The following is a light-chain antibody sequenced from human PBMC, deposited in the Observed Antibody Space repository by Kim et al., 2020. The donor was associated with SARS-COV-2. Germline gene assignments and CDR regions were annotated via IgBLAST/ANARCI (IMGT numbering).Light chain of an antibody. V-gene: IGLV6-57*01. CDR2: EDN. CDR3: QSYDSSRWV. J-gene: IGLJ3*02. Sequence: NFMLTQPHSVSESPGKTITISCTRSSGSIASHYVQWYQQRPGSSPTTVIYEDNQRPSGVPDRFSGSIDSSSNSASLTISGLKTEDEADYYCQSYDSSRWVFGGGTQLTVL. CDR1: SGSIASHY.